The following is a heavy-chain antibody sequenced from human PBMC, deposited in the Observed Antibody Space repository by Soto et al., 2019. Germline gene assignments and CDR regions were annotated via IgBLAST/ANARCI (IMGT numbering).Heavy chain of an antibody. D-gene: IGHD2-15*01. V-gene: IGHV3-23*01. CDR1: GFTFTSAW. Sequence: PGGSLRLSCEASGFTFTSAWMIWVRQAPGKGLEWVSAISGSGDRTYYADSVKGRFTISRDNSKNTLYLHMNSLRVEDTAVYFCAKKGRVCRGATCYSTDFYCPMDVWGQGTTVTVSS. J-gene: IGHJ6*02. CDR3: AKKGRVCRGATCYSTDFYCPMDV. CDR2: ISGSGDRT.